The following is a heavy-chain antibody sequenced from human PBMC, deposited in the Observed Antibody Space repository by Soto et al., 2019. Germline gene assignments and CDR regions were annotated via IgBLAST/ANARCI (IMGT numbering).Heavy chain of an antibody. CDR3: ARRERPAGTDRWSAP. CDR1: GGSISSSSFH. CDR2: IYYSGST. J-gene: IGHJ5*02. V-gene: IGHV4-39*01. D-gene: IGHD6-13*01. Sequence: PSETLSLTFTVSGGSISSSSFHWGWIRQPPGKGLEWIGSIYYSGSTYYSPSLKSRVTISVDTSKNQFSLKLSSVTAADTAVYYWARRERPAGTDRWSAPWAQGTLVTVS.